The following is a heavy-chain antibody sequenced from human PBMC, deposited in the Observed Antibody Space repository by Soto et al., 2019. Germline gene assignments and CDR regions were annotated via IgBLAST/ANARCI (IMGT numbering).Heavy chain of an antibody. D-gene: IGHD1-26*01. Sequence: SVKVSCKXSGGTFSSYAISWVRQAPGQGLEWMGGIIPIFGTANYAQKFQGRVTITADESTSTAYMELSSLRSEDTAVYYCARAEWELLHFHYWGQGTLVTVSS. CDR3: ARAEWELLHFHY. CDR1: GGTFSSYA. J-gene: IGHJ4*02. CDR2: IIPIFGTA. V-gene: IGHV1-69*13.